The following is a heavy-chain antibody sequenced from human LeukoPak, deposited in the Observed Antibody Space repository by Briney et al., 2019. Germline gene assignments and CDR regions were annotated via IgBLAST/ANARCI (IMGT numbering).Heavy chain of an antibody. CDR1: GFTFGSYG. V-gene: IGHV3-30*03. J-gene: IGHJ4*02. Sequence: GGSLRLSCAASGFTFGSYGMHWVRQAPGKGLEWVAVISYDGSNKYYADSVKGRFTISRDNAKNSLYLQMNSLRTEDTAVYYCASTEYQRLGTDYWGQGTLVTVSS. CDR2: ISYDGSNK. CDR3: ASTEYQRLGTDY. D-gene: IGHD2-2*01.